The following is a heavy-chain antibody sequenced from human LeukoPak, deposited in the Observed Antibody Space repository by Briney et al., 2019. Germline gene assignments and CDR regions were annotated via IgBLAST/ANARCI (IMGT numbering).Heavy chain of an antibody. V-gene: IGHV4-59*08. CDR1: SGSISSYY. CDR3: ARCKTPDGYYGMDV. CDR2: IYYSGST. J-gene: IGHJ6*02. D-gene: IGHD2-15*01. Sequence: TSETLSLTCTVSSGSISSYYWSWIRQPPGKGLEWIGYIYYSGSTNYNPSLKSRVIISVDTSKNQFSLKLSSVTAADTAVYYCARCKTPDGYYGMDVWGQGTTVTVSS.